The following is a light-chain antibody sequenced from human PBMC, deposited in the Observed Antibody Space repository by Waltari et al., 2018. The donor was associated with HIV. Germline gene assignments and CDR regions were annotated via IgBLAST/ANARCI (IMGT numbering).Light chain of an antibody. Sequence: QPVLTQPPSAFAHLGASVTLTCTLSSGSSNYNVDWYQQSTGQGPRFVMRVGTGGIVGSNGYGIPDRFSVLGSCLNRYLTIKNSQEEDESDYHCGADHGSGSNFVRVFGGGTKLTVL. CDR2: VGTGGIVG. CDR3: GADHGSGSNFVRV. CDR1: SGSSNYN. V-gene: IGLV9-49*01. J-gene: IGLJ3*02.